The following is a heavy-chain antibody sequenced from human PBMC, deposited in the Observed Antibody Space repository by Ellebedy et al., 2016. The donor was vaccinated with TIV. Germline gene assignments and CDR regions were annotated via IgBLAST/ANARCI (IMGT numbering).Heavy chain of an antibody. CDR2: IIPIVGIA. CDR3: ARVTTRVRGVIRCLDV. J-gene: IGHJ6*02. Sequence: SVKVSCKASGGPFRSYAISWVRQAPGQGLEWMGRIIPIVGIANYEQKPQGRVTITKNTSTSPAYIELKSLRSEDTAVYYCARVTTRVRGVIRCLDVWGHGTTVTVSS. V-gene: IGHV1-69*04. CDR1: GGPFRSYA. D-gene: IGHD3-10*01.